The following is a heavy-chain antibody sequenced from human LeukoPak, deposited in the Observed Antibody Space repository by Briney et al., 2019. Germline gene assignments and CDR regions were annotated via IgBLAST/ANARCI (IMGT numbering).Heavy chain of an antibody. CDR3: ARGSYDSSGDYSNYFDY. CDR2: IYYSGST. Sequence: SQTLSLTCTVSAGSTSIGGSYWSWTRHYPGKGLEWIGHIYYSGSTYYNPALKSRVTISVDTSKSQISLKLSSVTAADTAVYYCARGSYDSSGDYSNYFDYWGQGTLVTVSS. CDR1: AGSTSIGGSY. J-gene: IGHJ4*02. D-gene: IGHD3-22*01. V-gene: IGHV4-31*03.